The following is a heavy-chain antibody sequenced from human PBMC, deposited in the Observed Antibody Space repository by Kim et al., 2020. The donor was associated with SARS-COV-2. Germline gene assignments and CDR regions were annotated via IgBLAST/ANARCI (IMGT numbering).Heavy chain of an antibody. V-gene: IGHV3-21*01. J-gene: IGHJ2*01. CDR3: ARVINRDLEWLLKERNWYFDL. CDR1: GFTFSSYS. D-gene: IGHD3-3*01. CDR2: ISSSSSYI. Sequence: GGSLRLSCAASGFTFSSYSMNWVRQAPGKGLEWVSSISSSSSYIYYADSVKGRFTISRDNAKNSLYLQMNSLRAEATAVYYCARVINRDLEWLLKERNWYFDLWGRGTLVTVSS.